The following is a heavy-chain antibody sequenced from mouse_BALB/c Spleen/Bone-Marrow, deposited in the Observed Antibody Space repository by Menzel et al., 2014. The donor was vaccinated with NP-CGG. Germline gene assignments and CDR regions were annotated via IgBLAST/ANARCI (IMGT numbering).Heavy chain of an antibody. CDR2: INPESSTI. CDR3: ARLTYYGLSDY. Sequence: EVKLVESGGGLVQPGGSLKLSCTASGFGFSSYWMSWGRQAPGKGLQWIGEINPESSTINYTPSLKDKFIISRDNAKNTLYLQMSKVRSEDTALYYCARLTYYGLSDYWGQGTTLTVSS. V-gene: IGHV4-1*02. J-gene: IGHJ2*01. D-gene: IGHD1-2*01. CDR1: GFGFSSYW.